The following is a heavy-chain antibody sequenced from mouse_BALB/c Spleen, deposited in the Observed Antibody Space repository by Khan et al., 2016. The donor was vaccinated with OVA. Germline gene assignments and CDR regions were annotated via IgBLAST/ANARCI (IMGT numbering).Heavy chain of an antibody. Sequence: QVQLQESGPGLVQPSQSLSITCTVSGLSLTNYGIHWVRQSPGRGLEWLGVIWSGGTTAYNAPFISRRSIIKVNSKRQVFFKMNSLHANDTAKNYCASPLYFYGYAMDYWVQGTSVTVSS. D-gene: IGHD1-1*01. V-gene: IGHV2-2*02. CDR1: GLSLTNYG. CDR3: ASPLYFYGYAMDY. CDR2: IWSGGTT. J-gene: IGHJ4*01.